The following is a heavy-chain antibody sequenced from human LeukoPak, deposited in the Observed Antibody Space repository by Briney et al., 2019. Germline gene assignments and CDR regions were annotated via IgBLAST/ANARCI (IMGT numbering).Heavy chain of an antibody. CDR1: GYTFTHQW. CDR2: IYPRDSDT. V-gene: IGHV5-51*01. J-gene: IGHJ4*02. D-gene: IGHD3-10*01. Sequence: GESLETCCKASGYTFTHQWIGWVRQKSGSGLEWMGIIYPRDSDTRYSPSFQGHVSISADTSINTAYLEWSRLEASDTAIYYCARHSDVIGAIWGQGTLVTVSS. CDR3: ARHSDVIGAI.